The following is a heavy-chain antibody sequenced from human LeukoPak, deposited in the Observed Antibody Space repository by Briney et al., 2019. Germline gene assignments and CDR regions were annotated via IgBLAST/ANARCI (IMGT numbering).Heavy chain of an antibody. J-gene: IGHJ4*02. CDR3: ARRRLSSSWYRLGFDY. CDR2: IYTSGST. Sequence: SETLSLTCTVSGGSISSGSYYWSWIRQPAGKGLEWIGRIYTSGSTNYNPSLKSRVTISVDTSKNQFSLKLSSVTAADTAVYYCARRRLSSSWYRLGFDYWGQGTLVTVSS. CDR1: GGSISSGSYY. V-gene: IGHV4-61*02. D-gene: IGHD6-13*01.